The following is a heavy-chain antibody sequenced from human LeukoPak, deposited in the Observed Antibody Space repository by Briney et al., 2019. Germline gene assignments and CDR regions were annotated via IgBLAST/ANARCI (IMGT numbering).Heavy chain of an antibody. CDR3: AKTSVGEGRIIGSGYFDN. V-gene: IGHV3-23*01. J-gene: IGHJ4*02. D-gene: IGHD2-15*01. Sequence: GGSLRLSCAASGFTFSNHAMNWVRQAPGKGLEWVSIISGSGTVTYYADSVKGRFTISRDNSKNTLYLQMNSLRAEDTAVHYCAKTSVGEGRIIGSGYFDNWGQGTLVTVSS. CDR2: ISGSGTVT. CDR1: GFTFSNHA.